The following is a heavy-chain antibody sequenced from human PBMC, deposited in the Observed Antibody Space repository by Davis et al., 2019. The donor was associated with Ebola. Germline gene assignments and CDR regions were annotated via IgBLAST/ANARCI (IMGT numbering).Heavy chain of an antibody. CDR1: GFTFSSYS. J-gene: IGHJ6*03. Sequence: LSLTCAASGFTFSSYSMNWVRQAPGKGLEWVSSISSSSSYIYYADSVKGRFTISRDNAKNSLYLQMNSLRAEDTAVYYCARLNLRYYYYYMDVWGKGTTVTVSS. CDR3: ARLNLRYYYYYMDV. D-gene: IGHD3-16*01. CDR2: ISSSSSYI. V-gene: IGHV3-21*01.